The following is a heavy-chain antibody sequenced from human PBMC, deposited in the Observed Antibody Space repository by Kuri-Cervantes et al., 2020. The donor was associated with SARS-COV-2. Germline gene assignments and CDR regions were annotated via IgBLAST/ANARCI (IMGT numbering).Heavy chain of an antibody. CDR3: ALGYWGSGYPRNYYYMDV. CDR2: IIPICGTA. D-gene: IGHD3-22*01. V-gene: IGHV1-69*13. CDR1: GCILRSYA. Sequence: AVKDSCKASGCILRSYAMSWVRQAPGQGIQWMGGIIPICGTANYVQKFQGRVTNTADESTSTAYMELSSLRSEDTAVYYCALGYWGSGYPRNYYYMDVWGKGTTVTVSS. J-gene: IGHJ6*03.